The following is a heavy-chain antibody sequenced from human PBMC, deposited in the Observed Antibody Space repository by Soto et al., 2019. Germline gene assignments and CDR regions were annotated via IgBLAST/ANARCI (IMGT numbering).Heavy chain of an antibody. CDR3: ARDRGYSGYDSPRFYYGMDV. J-gene: IGHJ6*02. V-gene: IGHV3-30*03. Sequence: GGSLRLSCAASGFTFSSYCMHWVRKATGKGLEWVAVISYDGSNKWYADSVKGRFTISRDNSKNTLYLQMNSLRAEDTAVYSCARDRGYSGYDSPRFYYGMDVWGQGTPVTAS. CDR2: ISYDGSNK. CDR1: GFTFSSYC. D-gene: IGHD5-12*01.